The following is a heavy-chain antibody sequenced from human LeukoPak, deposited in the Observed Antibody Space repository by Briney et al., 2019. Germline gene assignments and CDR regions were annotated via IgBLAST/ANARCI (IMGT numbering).Heavy chain of an antibody. CDR2: IRYDGSNK. CDR3: AKDLVGATTH. CDR1: GFTFSSYG. D-gene: IGHD1-26*01. Sequence: PGGSLRLSCAASGFTFSSYGMHWVRQAPGKGLEWVAFIRYDGSNKYYADSVKGRFTIPRDNPKNTLYLQMNSLRAEDTAVYYCAKDLVGATTHWGQGTLVTVSS. V-gene: IGHV3-30*02. J-gene: IGHJ4*02.